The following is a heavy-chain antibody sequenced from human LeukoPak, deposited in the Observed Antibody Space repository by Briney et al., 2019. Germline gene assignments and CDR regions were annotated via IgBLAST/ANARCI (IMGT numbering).Heavy chain of an antibody. D-gene: IGHD3-10*01. Sequence: PSETLSLTCAVYGGSFSGYYWSWIRQPPGKGLEWIGEINHSGRTNYNPSLKSRVTISVDTSKNQFSLKLSSVTAADTAVYYCVGWGLSETYVISDYWGQGTLVTVSS. CDR2: INHSGRT. V-gene: IGHV4-34*01. J-gene: IGHJ4*02. CDR1: GGSFSGYY. CDR3: VGWGLSETYVISDY.